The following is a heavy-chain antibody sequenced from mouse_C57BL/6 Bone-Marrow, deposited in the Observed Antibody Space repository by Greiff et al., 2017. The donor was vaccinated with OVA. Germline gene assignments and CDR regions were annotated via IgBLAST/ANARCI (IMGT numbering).Heavy chain of an antibody. J-gene: IGHJ2*01. CDR3: ARFLGDFDY. CDR1: GYTFTSYT. Sequence: VMLVESGAELARPGASVKMSCKASGYTFTSYTMHWVKQRPGQGLEWIGYINPSSGYTKYNQKFKDKATLTADKSSSTAYMQLSSLTSEDSAVYYCARFLGDFDYWGQGTTLTVSS. CDR2: INPSSGYT. D-gene: IGHD4-1*01. V-gene: IGHV1-4*01.